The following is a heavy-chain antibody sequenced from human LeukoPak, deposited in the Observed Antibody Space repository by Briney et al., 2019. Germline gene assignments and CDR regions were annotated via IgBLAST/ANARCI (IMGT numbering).Heavy chain of an antibody. D-gene: IGHD3-3*01. V-gene: IGHV4-39*07. CDR3: ARVELGRLSEWYTPGAKWFDP. Sequence: PSETLSLTCTVSGGSISSSSYYWGWIRQPPGKGPEWIGSIYYSGSTYYNPSLKSRVTISVDTPKNQFSLRLSSVTAADTAVYYCARVELGRLSEWYTPGAKWFDPWGQGTLVTVSS. J-gene: IGHJ5*02. CDR2: IYYSGST. CDR1: GGSISSSSYY.